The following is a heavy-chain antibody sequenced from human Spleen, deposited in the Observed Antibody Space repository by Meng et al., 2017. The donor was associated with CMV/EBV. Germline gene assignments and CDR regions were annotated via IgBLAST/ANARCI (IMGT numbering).Heavy chain of an antibody. Sequence: GGSLRLSCAASGFTCSNYYMSWVRQAPGKGLEWVANIKQDGSEKYYVDSVKGRFTISRDNAKNSLYLQMNSLRAEDTAVYYCAREGGSSGWYDYYYYGMDVWGQGTTVTVSS. V-gene: IGHV3-7*01. CDR3: AREGGSSGWYDYYYYGMDV. CDR1: GFTCSNYY. J-gene: IGHJ6*02. CDR2: IKQDGSEK. D-gene: IGHD6-19*01.